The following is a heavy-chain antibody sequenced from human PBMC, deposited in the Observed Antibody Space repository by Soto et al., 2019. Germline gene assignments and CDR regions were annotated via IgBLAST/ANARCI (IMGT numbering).Heavy chain of an antibody. Sequence: PGGSLRLSCAASGFTFSSSGMHWVRQAPGKGLEWVAVISYDGTNKYYADSVKGRFTISRDNSKNTLYLQMNSLRAEDTGVYYCAKEFHTWNYFDYWGKGTLVTVS. D-gene: IGHD1-20*01. V-gene: IGHV3-30*18. CDR2: ISYDGTNK. CDR1: GFTFSSSG. CDR3: AKEFHTWNYFDY. J-gene: IGHJ4*02.